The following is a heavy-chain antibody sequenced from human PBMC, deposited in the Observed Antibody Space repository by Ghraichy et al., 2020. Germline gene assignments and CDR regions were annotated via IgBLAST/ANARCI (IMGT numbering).Heavy chain of an antibody. V-gene: IGHV4-39*07. J-gene: IGHJ5*01. Sequence: SETLSLTCTVSGGSISSSSHYWAWIRQTPGKGLEWIGAVYYTGNTYYNPSLESRVTISVDTSKSQFSLTLSSMTAADTAVYFCARSGPQIWVRRVVFHWFDSWGQGTLVTVSS. CDR3: ARSGPQIWVRRVVFHWFDS. CDR2: VYYTGNT. D-gene: IGHD2-15*01. CDR1: GGSISSSSHY.